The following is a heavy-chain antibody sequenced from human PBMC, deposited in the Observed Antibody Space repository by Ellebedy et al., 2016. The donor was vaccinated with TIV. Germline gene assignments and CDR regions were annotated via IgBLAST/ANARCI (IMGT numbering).Heavy chain of an antibody. Sequence: ASVKVSCXASGYTFTSYGISWVRQAPGQGLEWMGWISGYNGNTNYAENLQGRVTMTTDTSTSTAYMELRSLRSDDTAVYYCARDPAEIAAVGYVVGPEYFQEWGQGTLVIVS. CDR3: ARDPAEIAAVGYVVGPEYFQE. CDR1: GYTFTSYG. V-gene: IGHV1-18*04. J-gene: IGHJ1*01. CDR2: ISGYNGNT. D-gene: IGHD6-13*01.